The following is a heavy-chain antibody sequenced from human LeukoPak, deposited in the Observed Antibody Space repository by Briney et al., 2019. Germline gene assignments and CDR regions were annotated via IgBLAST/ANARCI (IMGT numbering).Heavy chain of an antibody. CDR1: GDSISDYY. CDR2: IYYSGST. CDR3: ARHNYGDYFPALSLDY. J-gene: IGHJ4*02. Sequence: SETLSLTCTVSGDSISDYYWSWIRQPPGKGLEWIGYIYYSGSTNYNPSLKSRVTISVDTSKNHFSLKLRSVTAADTAVYYCARHNYGDYFPALSLDYWGQGTLVTVSS. V-gene: IGHV4-59*08. D-gene: IGHD4-17*01.